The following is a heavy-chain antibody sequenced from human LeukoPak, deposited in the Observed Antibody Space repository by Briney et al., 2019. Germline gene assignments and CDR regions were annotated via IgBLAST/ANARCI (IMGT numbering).Heavy chain of an antibody. J-gene: IGHJ4*02. D-gene: IGHD2-2*01. CDR1: GFTFRNYE. V-gene: IGHV3-48*03. Sequence: GGSLRLSCEASGFTFRNYEMNWVRQAPGRGLEWISYITTTGDRVQYADSVKGRFTISRDNAKNSLYLEMNSLRAEDTGVYFCARDTKDYWGQGSLVVVSS. CDR3: ARDTKDY. CDR2: ITTTGDRV.